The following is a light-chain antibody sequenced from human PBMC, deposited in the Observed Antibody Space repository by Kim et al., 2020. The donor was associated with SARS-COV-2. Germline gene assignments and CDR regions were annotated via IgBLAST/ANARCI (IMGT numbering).Light chain of an antibody. CDR3: QTWDSSTAI. CDR1: KLGDKY. J-gene: IGLJ2*01. V-gene: IGLV3-1*01. Sequence: VSPGQPAIITCSGDKLGDKYAFWYQQKPGQSPMVVIYQDAKRPSGIPERFSGSSSGNTATLTISGTQPMDEADYYCQTWDSSTAIFGGGTKLTVL. CDR2: QDA.